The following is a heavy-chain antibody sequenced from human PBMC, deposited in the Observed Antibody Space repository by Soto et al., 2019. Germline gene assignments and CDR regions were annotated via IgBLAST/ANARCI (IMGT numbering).Heavy chain of an antibody. CDR3: ARGIATGQLDT. Sequence: ASVKVSCTASGYTFTSYAMHWVRQAPGQRLEWMGWINAGNGNTKYSQKFQGRVTITRDTSASTAYMDLSSLRSEDTAVYYCARGIATGQLDTWGQGTLVTLAS. V-gene: IGHV1-3*01. CDR1: GYTFTSYA. D-gene: IGHD2-15*01. CDR2: INAGNGNT. J-gene: IGHJ5*02.